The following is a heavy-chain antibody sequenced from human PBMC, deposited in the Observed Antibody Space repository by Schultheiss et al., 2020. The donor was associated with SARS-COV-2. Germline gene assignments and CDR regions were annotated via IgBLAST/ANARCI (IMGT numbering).Heavy chain of an antibody. D-gene: IGHD6-6*01. CDR3: ARSPVGAARRPWYFDL. V-gene: IGHV4-39*01. CDR1: GGSISSSSYY. J-gene: IGHJ2*01. CDR2: IYYSGST. Sequence: SETLSLTCTVSGGSISSSSYYWGWIRQPPGKGLEWIGSIYYSGSTYYNPSLKSRVTISVDTSKNQFSLKLSSVTAADTAVYYCARSPVGAARRPWYFDLWGRGTLVTVSS.